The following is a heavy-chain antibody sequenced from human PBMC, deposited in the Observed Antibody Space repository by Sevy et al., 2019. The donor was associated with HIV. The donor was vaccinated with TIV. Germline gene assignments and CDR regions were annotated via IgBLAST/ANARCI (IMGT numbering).Heavy chain of an antibody. D-gene: IGHD3-22*01. CDR2: ISGSSSTI. Sequence: GGSLRLSCAASGFTFSSYSMNWVRQAPGKGLEWVSYISGSSSTIYYADSVKGRFTISRDNAKNSLYLQMNSLRDEDTAVYYCARGFGYYYDSSGFAVCDYWGQGTLVTVSS. J-gene: IGHJ4*02. CDR1: GFTFSSYS. CDR3: ARGFGYYYDSSGFAVCDY. V-gene: IGHV3-48*02.